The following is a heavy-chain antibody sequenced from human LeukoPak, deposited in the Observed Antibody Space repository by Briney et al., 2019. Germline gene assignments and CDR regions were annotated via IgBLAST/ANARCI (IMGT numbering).Heavy chain of an antibody. Sequence: GGSLRLSCAASGFTFSNAWMSWVRQAPGKGLEWVGRIKSKTDGGTTDYAAPVKGRFTISRDDSKNTLYLQMNSLKTEDTAVYYCTTLMTTVTPPLDHWGQGTLVTVSS. V-gene: IGHV3-15*01. CDR3: TTLMTTVTPPLDH. CDR2: IKSKTDGGTT. J-gene: IGHJ4*02. D-gene: IGHD4-17*01. CDR1: GFTFSNAW.